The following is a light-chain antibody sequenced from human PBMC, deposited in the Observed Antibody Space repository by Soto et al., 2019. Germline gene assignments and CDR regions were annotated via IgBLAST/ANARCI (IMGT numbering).Light chain of an antibody. CDR2: QIS. V-gene: IGKV2-30*02. Sequence: DIVMIQSPLSLPVTLGQPASFSCRSTQTLVHSNGNTYLTLFQQRPGRSPRRLIYQISNRDSGVTDRFSGNGSDTDFTLKISRVEADDIGVYYCMQGTLWPYTFGQGTKLEIK. CDR1: QTLVHSNGNTY. CDR3: MQGTLWPYT. J-gene: IGKJ2*01.